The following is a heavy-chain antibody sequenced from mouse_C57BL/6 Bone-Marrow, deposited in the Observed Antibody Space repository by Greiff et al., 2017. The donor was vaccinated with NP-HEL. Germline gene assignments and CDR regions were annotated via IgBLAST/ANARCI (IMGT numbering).Heavy chain of an antibody. CDR1: GFNIKDDY. CDR2: IDPENGDT. CDR3: TTGPMDY. V-gene: IGHV14-4*01. J-gene: IGHJ4*01. Sequence: EVKLVESGAELVRPGASVKLSCTASGFNIKDDYMHWVKQRPEQGLEWIGWIDPENGDTEYASKFQGKATITADTSSNTAYLQLSSLTSEDTAVYYCTTGPMDYWGQGTSVTVSS.